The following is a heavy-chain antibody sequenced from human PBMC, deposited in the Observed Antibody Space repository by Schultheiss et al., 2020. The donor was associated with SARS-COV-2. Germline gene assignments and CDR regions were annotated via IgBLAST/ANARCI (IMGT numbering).Heavy chain of an antibody. CDR2: ISYDGSNK. CDR1: GFTFSSYA. CDR3: AKDLKNAGDAFDI. V-gene: IGHV3-30*04. Sequence: GESLKISCAASGFTFSSYAMHWVRQAPGKGLEWVVVISYDGSNKYYADSVKGRFTIFRDNSKNTLYLQMNSLRAEDTAVYYCAKDLKNAGDAFDIWGQGTMVTVSS. J-gene: IGHJ3*02.